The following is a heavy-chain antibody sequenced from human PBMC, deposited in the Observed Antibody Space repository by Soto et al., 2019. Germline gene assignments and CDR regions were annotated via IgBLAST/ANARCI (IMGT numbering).Heavy chain of an antibody. J-gene: IGHJ5*02. Sequence: QVQLQPWGAGLLKPSETLSLTCDVCGGSFSRYYWNWIRQPPGKGLEWLGEINHSGSTNYNPSLESRVTISLDTSKTQFSLKLTSVTAADTAVYYCARGEGRLVGTWFDPWGQGTLVTVSS. CDR3: ARGEGRLVGTWFDP. CDR1: GGSFSRYY. D-gene: IGHD5-12*01. CDR2: INHSGST. V-gene: IGHV4-34*01.